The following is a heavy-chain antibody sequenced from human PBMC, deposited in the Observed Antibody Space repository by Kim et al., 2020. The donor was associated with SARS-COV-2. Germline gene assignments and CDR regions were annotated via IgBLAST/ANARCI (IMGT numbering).Heavy chain of an antibody. J-gene: IGHJ5*02. V-gene: IGHV1-46*01. D-gene: IGHD2-8*01. CDR3: VRDRKGVSRNWFDP. Sequence: YAQKFQGRVTMTRDTSTSTVYMELSSLRSEDTAVYYCVRDRKGVSRNWFDPWGQGTLVTVSS.